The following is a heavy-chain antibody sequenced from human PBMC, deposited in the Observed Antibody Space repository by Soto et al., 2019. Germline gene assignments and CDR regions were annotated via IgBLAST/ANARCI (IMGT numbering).Heavy chain of an antibody. D-gene: IGHD2-15*01. Sequence: ASVKVSCKASGGTFSSYAISWARQAPGQGLEWMGGIIPIFGTANYAQKFQGRVTITADESTSTAYMELSSLRSEDTAVYYCAREASVIVVVVAAGVDAFDIWGQGTMVTVSS. V-gene: IGHV1-69*13. CDR1: GGTFSSYA. CDR2: IIPIFGTA. J-gene: IGHJ3*02. CDR3: AREASVIVVVVAAGVDAFDI.